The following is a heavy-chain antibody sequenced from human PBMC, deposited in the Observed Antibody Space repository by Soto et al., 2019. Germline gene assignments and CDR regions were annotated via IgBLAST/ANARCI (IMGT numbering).Heavy chain of an antibody. CDR2: IFPAYSET. D-gene: IGHD2-8*01. CDR1: GYSFSTYW. CDR3: ARQGVGSY. J-gene: IGHJ4*02. V-gene: IGHV5-51*01. Sequence: PGESGKLSCMASGYSFSTYWISWVSQMPVIGLGWMGGIFPAYSETRYSPSFQGQVTISADRSMSTAYLQWDNMRASDSAMYYCARQGVGSYWGKRTQGIFSS.